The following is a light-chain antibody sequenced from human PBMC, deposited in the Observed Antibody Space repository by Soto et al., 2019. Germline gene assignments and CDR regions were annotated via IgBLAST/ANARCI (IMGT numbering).Light chain of an antibody. J-gene: IGKJ1*01. V-gene: IGKV1-9*01. CDR1: QGISSF. CDR3: QQINSFPWT. Sequence: IQLTQSPSSLSASVGDRVTITCRASQGISSFLAWYQQKPGKAPKLLIYAASTLQSGVPSRFSGSGSGTDFILTIRSLQPEDFATYYCQQINSFPWTFGQGTQVEVK. CDR2: AAS.